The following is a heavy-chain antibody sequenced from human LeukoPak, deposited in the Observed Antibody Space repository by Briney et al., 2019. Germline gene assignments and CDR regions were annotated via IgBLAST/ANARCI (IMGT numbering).Heavy chain of an antibody. J-gene: IGHJ3*02. Sequence: PSETLSLTCAVYGGSFSGYYWSWIRQPPGKGLEWIGEINHSGSTYYNPSLKSRVTISVDRSKNQFSLKLSSVTAADTAVYYCARRPASGYCSSTTCPYNAFDIWGQGTMVTVSS. V-gene: IGHV4-34*01. CDR1: GGSFSGYY. CDR3: ARRPASGYCSSTTCPYNAFDI. CDR2: INHSGST. D-gene: IGHD2-2*01.